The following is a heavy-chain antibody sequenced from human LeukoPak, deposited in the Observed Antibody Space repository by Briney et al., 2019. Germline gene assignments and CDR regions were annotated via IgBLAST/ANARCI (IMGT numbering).Heavy chain of an antibody. D-gene: IGHD6-13*01. J-gene: IGHJ4*02. CDR3: ARAQLLTAPAGTFADN. CDR2: FNPKSGDK. V-gene: IGHV1-2*02. Sequence: GASVKVSCKASGYMFTDYFMHWVRQAPGQGSEWMVWFNPKSGDKKYAQQFQGRVTMTRDTSINTAYMEMSGLTSDDTAVYYCARAQLLTAPAGTFADNWGQGTLVTVSS. CDR1: GYMFTDYF.